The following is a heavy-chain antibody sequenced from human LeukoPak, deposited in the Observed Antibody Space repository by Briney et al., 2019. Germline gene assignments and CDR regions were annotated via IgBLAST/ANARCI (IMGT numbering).Heavy chain of an antibody. CDR2: INHSGST. Sequence: SETLSLTCAVYGGSFSGYYWSWIRQPPGKGLEWIGEINHSGSTNYNPSLKSRVTISVDKSTNQFSLKLSSVTAADTAVYYCARITIFGVVTDDAFDVWGQGTMVTVSS. CDR3: ARITIFGVVTDDAFDV. V-gene: IGHV4-34*01. D-gene: IGHD3-3*01. J-gene: IGHJ3*01. CDR1: GGSFSGYY.